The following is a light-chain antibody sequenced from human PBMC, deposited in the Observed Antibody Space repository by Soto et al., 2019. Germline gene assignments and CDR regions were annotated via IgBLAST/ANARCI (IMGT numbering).Light chain of an antibody. CDR2: KAS. CDR1: QSISNW. Sequence: DIQMTQSPSTLSASVGDRVTITCRASQSISNWLAWYQQKSGKAPKLLIYKASSLGSGVPSGFSGSGSGTEFTLTISSLQPDDFATYYCQHYNTYPLTFGGGTKVEIK. J-gene: IGKJ4*01. CDR3: QHYNTYPLT. V-gene: IGKV1-5*03.